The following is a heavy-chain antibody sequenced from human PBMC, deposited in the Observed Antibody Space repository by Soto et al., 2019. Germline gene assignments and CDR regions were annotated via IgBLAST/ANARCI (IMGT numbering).Heavy chain of an antibody. Sequence: GASVKVACKXSGYTFTNYDINWVREAPGQGLEWTGWISAYNGDTNYAQKLQGRVTMTTDTSTSTAYMELRSLRSDDTAVYYCARSGLPDPVVVVGHTPFDPWGQGTLVTVSS. CDR3: ARSGLPDPVVVVGHTPFDP. D-gene: IGHD2-15*01. V-gene: IGHV1-18*01. CDR2: ISAYNGDT. CDR1: GYTFTNYD. J-gene: IGHJ5*02.